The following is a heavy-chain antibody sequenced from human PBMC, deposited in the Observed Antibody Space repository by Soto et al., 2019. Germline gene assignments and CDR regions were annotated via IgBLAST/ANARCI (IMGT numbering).Heavy chain of an antibody. J-gene: IGHJ6*02. D-gene: IGHD6-13*01. V-gene: IGHV5-51*01. CDR2: IYPGDSDT. Sequence: PGESLKISCKGSGYSLTSDWIGWVRQMPGKGLXXMGIIYPGDSDTRYSPSFQGQVTISADKSISTAYLQWSSLKASDTAMYYCARHILAAGTGGMDVWGQGTTVTVSS. CDR1: GYSLTSDW. CDR3: ARHILAAGTGGMDV.